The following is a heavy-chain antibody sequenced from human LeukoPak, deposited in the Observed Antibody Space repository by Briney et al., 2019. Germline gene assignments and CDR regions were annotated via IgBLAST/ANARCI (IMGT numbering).Heavy chain of an antibody. CDR1: GGSISSSSYY. D-gene: IGHD5-18*01. V-gene: IGHV4-39*01. CDR3: ATEGEIQGY. CDR2: IYYSGST. Sequence: SETLSLTCTVSGGSISSSSYYWGWIRQPPGKGLEWIGSIYYSGSTYYNPSLKSRVTISVDTSKNQFSLKLSSVTAADTAVYYCATEGEIQGYWGQGTLVTVSS. J-gene: IGHJ4*02.